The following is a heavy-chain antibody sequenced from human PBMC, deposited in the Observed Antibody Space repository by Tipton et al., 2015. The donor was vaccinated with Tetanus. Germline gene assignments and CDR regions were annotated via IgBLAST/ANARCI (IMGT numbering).Heavy chain of an antibody. CDR2: IRGAGGHT. CDR1: GFTFSDYF. CDR3: ARVRFFGSGSYSFDY. V-gene: IGHV3-11*06. D-gene: IGHD3-10*01. J-gene: IGHJ4*02. Sequence: SLRLSCAASGFTFSDYFMSWVRQAPGKGLEWIAYIRGAGGHTGLADSVKGRFTISRDNARNSLSLEMNSLTAEDTAVHYCARVRFFGSGSYSFDYWGQGTQVTVSS.